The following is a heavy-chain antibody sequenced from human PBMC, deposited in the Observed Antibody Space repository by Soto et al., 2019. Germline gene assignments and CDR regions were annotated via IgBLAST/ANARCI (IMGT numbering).Heavy chain of an antibody. D-gene: IGHD4-17*01. CDR1: GGTFSSYA. J-gene: IGHJ6*02. Sequence: QVQLVQSGAEVKKPGSSVKVSCKASGGTFSSYAISWVRQAPGQGLEWMGGIIPIFGTANYAQKFQGRVTITANQSTRTAYMELSSLRSEDTAAYYCPRASPPHDYGDHFYYSMDVWGQGTTVTVSS. CDR3: PRASPPHDYGDHFYYSMDV. CDR2: IIPIFGTA. V-gene: IGHV1-69*01.